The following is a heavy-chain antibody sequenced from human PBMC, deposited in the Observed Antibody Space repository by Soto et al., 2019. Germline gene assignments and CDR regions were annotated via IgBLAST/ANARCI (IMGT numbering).Heavy chain of an antibody. J-gene: IGHJ4*02. Sequence: ESGGGVVQPGRSLRVSCAASGFTFSNYAMHWVRQAPGKGLEWVAVVSYDGSKQFYADFVEGRFTISRDSSKSTLYLHMDNLRDEDTAVYYCARDRVYYYDNSGYYNFDYWGQGTLVTVSS. CDR2: VSYDGSKQ. D-gene: IGHD3-22*01. CDR3: ARDRVYYYDNSGYYNFDY. CDR1: GFTFSNYA. V-gene: IGHV3-30-3*01.